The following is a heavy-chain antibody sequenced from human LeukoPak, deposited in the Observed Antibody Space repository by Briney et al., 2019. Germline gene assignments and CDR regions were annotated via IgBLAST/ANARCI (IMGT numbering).Heavy chain of an antibody. CDR1: GFIFSSYN. D-gene: IGHD1-26*01. Sequence: PGGSLRLSCSASGFIFSSYNMNWVRQAPGQALEGVSSITSSSSHTFYADSVRGRYTIFRDNAQKSLYLQMDSLTAEDTAVYYCARDPYSGGYGADYYYYMDVWGKGTTVTVSS. V-gene: IGHV3-21*01. J-gene: IGHJ6*03. CDR3: ARDPYSGGYGADYYYYMDV. CDR2: ITSSSSHT.